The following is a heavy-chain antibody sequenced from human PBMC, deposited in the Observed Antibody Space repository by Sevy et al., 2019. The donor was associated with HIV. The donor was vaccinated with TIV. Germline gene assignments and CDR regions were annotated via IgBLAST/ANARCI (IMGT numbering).Heavy chain of an antibody. CDR2: FDPEDGER. V-gene: IGHV1-24*01. Sequence: ASVKVSCKVSGYTLNQLSMHWVRQAPGKGLEWMGSFDPEDGERFYAQKFQGRVTMTEDTSTDTDYMGLSSLRSEDTAGYYCATTKDYYESSGCPFDYWGQGTLVTVSS. CDR1: GYTLNQLS. D-gene: IGHD3-22*01. J-gene: IGHJ4*02. CDR3: ATTKDYYESSGCPFDY.